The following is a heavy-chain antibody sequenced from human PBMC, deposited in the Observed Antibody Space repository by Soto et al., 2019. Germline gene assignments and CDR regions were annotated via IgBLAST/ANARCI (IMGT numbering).Heavy chain of an antibody. J-gene: IGHJ4*02. V-gene: IGHV3-23*01. Sequence: GGSLRLSCAASGLTFSSYAMSWVRQAPGKGLEWVSGIGGSGIDTYYADSAKGRFTISRDNSKNTLYLQMNSLRAEDTSLYYCAKVRICITTNCYYFDYWGQGTPVTVSS. CDR1: GLTFSSYA. D-gene: IGHD2-2*01. CDR2: IGGSGIDT. CDR3: AKVRICITTNCYYFDY.